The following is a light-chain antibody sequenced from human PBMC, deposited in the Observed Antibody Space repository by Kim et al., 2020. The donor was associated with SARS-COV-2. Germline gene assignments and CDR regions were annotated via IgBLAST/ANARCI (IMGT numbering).Light chain of an antibody. Sequence: ASVGDRVMITCQASQDVSKYLKWYQLIPGKAPKLLIYDASKLYTGVTSRFRGRGSGTRFSFTISSLQPEDIASYYCQQYDGLPTTFGGGTKVDIK. CDR3: QQYDGLPTT. CDR1: QDVSKY. J-gene: IGKJ4*02. V-gene: IGKV1-33*01. CDR2: DAS.